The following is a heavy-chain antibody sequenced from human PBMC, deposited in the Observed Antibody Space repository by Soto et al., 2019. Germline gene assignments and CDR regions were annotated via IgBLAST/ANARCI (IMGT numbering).Heavy chain of an antibody. CDR2: IYYSGET. CDR1: GVPISGTSYY. Sequence: ETLSLTCTVSGVPISGTSYYWGWIRQTPAKGQEWIGTIYYSGETFYNPSLKSRVTISIDTSKNHFSLNLTSVTAADTAIYYCARHGSFWGQGALVTVSS. V-gene: IGHV4-39*01. D-gene: IGHD3-16*02. CDR3: ARHGSF. J-gene: IGHJ1*01.